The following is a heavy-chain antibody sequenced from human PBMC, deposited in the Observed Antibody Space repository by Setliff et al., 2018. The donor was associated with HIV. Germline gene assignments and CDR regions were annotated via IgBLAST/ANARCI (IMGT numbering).Heavy chain of an antibody. CDR1: GFTFSDYY. CDR3: AKLPHGGPLYYFDY. D-gene: IGHD2-15*01. CDR2: ISSSSYI. J-gene: IGHJ4*02. Sequence: GGSLRLSCAASGFTFSDYYMSWIRQAPGKGLEWVSSISSSSYIYYADSVKGRFTISRDNAKNSLYLQMNSLRAEDTAVYYCAKLPHGGPLYYFDYWGQGTLVTVS. V-gene: IGHV3-11*03.